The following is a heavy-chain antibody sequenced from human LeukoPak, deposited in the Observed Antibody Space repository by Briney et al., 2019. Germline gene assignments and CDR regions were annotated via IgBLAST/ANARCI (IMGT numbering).Heavy chain of an antibody. CDR3: ARHRVLGITAAPYYFDS. Sequence: SETLSLTCTVSGGSISSYYWSWIRQPPGKGLEWIGYIYYSGSTNYNPSPKSRVTISVDTSKNQFSLKLRSVTAADTALYYCARHRVLGITAAPYYFDSWGQGTLVTVSS. J-gene: IGHJ4*02. CDR2: IYYSGST. V-gene: IGHV4-59*08. D-gene: IGHD6-13*01. CDR1: GGSISSYY.